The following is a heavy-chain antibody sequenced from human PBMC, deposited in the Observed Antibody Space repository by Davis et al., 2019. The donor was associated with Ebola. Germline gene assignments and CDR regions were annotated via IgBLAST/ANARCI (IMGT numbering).Heavy chain of an antibody. V-gene: IGHV1-2*06. Sequence: ASVKVSCKASGYTFTGHNMHWVRQAPGQGLEWMGRINPNSGGTNYAQKFQGRVTMTRDTSINTAYMELSRLRSDDTAVFYCAREGKGQLELTGTGAFDLWGQGTMVTVSS. CDR1: GYTFTGHN. J-gene: IGHJ3*01. D-gene: IGHD1-1*01. CDR3: AREGKGQLELTGTGAFDL. CDR2: INPNSGGT.